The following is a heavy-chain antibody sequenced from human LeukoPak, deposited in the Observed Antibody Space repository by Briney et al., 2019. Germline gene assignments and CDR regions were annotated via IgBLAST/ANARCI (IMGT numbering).Heavy chain of an antibody. CDR2: ISGSGGST. J-gene: IGHJ3*02. Sequence: GGSLRLSCAASGFTFSSYAMSWVRQAPGKGLEWVSAISGSGGSTYYADSVKGRFTISRDNSKNTLYLQMNSLRAEDTAVYYCAKDWGWLVGATGEGAFDIRGQGTMVTVSS. CDR1: GFTFSSYA. V-gene: IGHV3-23*01. CDR3: AKDWGWLVGATGEGAFDI. D-gene: IGHD1-26*01.